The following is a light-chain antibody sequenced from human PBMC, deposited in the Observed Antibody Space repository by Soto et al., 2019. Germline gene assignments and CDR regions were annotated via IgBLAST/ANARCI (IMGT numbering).Light chain of an antibody. V-gene: IGKV1-33*01. CDR3: QQYENFPIT. CDR1: HDIRKY. CDR2: DAS. Sequence: DIQMTQSPSSLSASVGDRVTITCQASHDIRKYLNWYQQKPGKAPKLLIYDASNMETGVPSRFTGSGSGTDFTFTISSQQPEDIATYYCQQYENFPITFGQGTRLETK. J-gene: IGKJ5*01.